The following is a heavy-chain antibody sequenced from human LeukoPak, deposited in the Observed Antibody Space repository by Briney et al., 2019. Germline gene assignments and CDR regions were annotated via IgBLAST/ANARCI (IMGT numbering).Heavy chain of an antibody. CDR3: ASGGSYLNFDY. J-gene: IGHJ4*02. CDR2: IYHSGST. V-gene: IGHV4-4*02. Sequence: SGTLSLTCAVSGGSISSSNWWSWVRQPPGQGLEWVGEIYHSGSTNYNPSIKCRVTISVDKSKNQFSLKLISVTAADTAVYYCASGGSYLNFDYWGQGTLVTVSS. CDR1: GGSISSSNW. D-gene: IGHD1-26*01.